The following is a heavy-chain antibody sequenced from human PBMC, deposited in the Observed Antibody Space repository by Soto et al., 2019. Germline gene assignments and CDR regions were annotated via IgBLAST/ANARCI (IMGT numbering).Heavy chain of an antibody. CDR3: ARDRVGARGNWFDP. Sequence: PSETLSLTCTVSGGSISSYYWSWIRQPPGKGLEWIGYIYYSGSTNYNPSLKSRVTISVDTSKNQFSLKLSSVTAADTAVYYCARDRVGARGNWFDPWGQGTLVTVSS. V-gene: IGHV4-59*01. CDR2: IYYSGST. CDR1: GGSISSYY. J-gene: IGHJ5*02. D-gene: IGHD1-26*01.